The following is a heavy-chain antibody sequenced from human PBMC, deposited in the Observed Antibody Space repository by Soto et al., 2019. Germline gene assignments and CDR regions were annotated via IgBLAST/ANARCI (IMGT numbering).Heavy chain of an antibody. CDR1: GFTFSGYA. CDR2: ISYDGSNK. V-gene: IGHV3-30-3*01. J-gene: IGHJ6*02. Sequence: ESGGGVVQPGRSLRLSCAASGFTFSGYAMHWVRQAPGKGLEWVALISYDGSNKYYADSVKGRFTISRDSSKNTMYLQMNSLRAEDTAVFYCARGSGGYSYYGVDVWGQGTTVTVSS. D-gene: IGHD3-16*01. CDR3: ARGSGGYSYYGVDV.